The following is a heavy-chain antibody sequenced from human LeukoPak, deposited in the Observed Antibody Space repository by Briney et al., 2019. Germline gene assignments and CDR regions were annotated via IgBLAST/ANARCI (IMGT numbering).Heavy chain of an antibody. CDR2: ISGYNGNT. D-gene: IGHD3-22*01. CDR1: DYTFSSYG. J-gene: IGHJ3*02. V-gene: IGHV1-18*01. Sequence: SVKVSCKASDYTFSSYGISWVRQAPGQGLEWMGWISGYNGNTKYAQNLQGRFTMTTDTSTTTAYMELRSLRSDDTAVYYCARGRYYDSGGYDEAFDIWGQGTAVTVSS. CDR3: ARGRYYDSGGYDEAFDI.